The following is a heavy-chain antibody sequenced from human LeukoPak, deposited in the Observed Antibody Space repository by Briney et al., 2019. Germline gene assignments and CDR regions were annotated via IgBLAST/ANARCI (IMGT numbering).Heavy chain of an antibody. CDR2: INPNSGGT. D-gene: IGHD3-22*01. CDR3: ARGGQYVFHYDSSGSPPRGH. J-gene: IGHJ4*02. Sequence: GASVKVSCKASGYTFTGYYMHWVRQAPGQGLGWMGWINPNSGGTNYAQKFQGRVTMTRDTSISTAYMELSRLRSDDTAVYYCARGGQYVFHYDSSGSPPRGHWGQGTLVTVSS. CDR1: GYTFTGYY. V-gene: IGHV1-2*02.